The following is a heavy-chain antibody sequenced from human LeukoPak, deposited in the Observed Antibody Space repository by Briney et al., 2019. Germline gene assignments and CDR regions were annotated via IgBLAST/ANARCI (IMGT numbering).Heavy chain of an antibody. CDR2: ITPDGTGE. CDR3: ALEEWWRFDY. CDR1: GFSFGTFY. Sequence: GGSLRLSCAASGFSFGTFYMTWVRQAPGKGLESVAKITPDGTGEYYVDSVKGRFTISRDNTRNLLYLQVNSLRAEDTAVYFCALEEWWRFDYWGQGILVTVSS. V-gene: IGHV3-7*01. D-gene: IGHD2-15*01. J-gene: IGHJ4*02.